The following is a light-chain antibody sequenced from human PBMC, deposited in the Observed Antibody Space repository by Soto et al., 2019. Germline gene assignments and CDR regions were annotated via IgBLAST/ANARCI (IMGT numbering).Light chain of an antibody. J-gene: IGLJ1*01. Sequence: QSALTQPASVSGSPGQSITISCTGTSSDIGGFNYVSWYQQHPGKAPKLMIYDVSNRPSGVSNRFSGSKSGHTASLTISGLQAEDEADYYCSSYTRSSTLYVFGTGTKLTVL. CDR1: SSDIGGFNY. CDR3: SSYTRSSTLYV. V-gene: IGLV2-14*01. CDR2: DVS.